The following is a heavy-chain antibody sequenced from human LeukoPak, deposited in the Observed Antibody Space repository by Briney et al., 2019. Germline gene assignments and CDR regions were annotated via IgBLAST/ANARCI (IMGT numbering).Heavy chain of an antibody. CDR1: GGSISSSSYY. CDR3: ARRLITGTTRGDY. CDR2: IYYSGST. Sequence: SETLSLTCTVSGGSISSSSYYWGWIRQPPGKGLEWIGSIYYSGSTYYNPSLKSRVTISVDTSKNQFSLKLSSVTAADTAVYYCARRLITGTTRGDYWGQGTLVTVSS. J-gene: IGHJ4*02. V-gene: IGHV4-39*01. D-gene: IGHD1-20*01.